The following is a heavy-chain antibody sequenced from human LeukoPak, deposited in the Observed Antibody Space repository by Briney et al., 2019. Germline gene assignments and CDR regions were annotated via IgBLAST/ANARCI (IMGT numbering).Heavy chain of an antibody. V-gene: IGHV3-23*01. CDR3: AKDYSFYGGNPY. J-gene: IGHJ4*02. CDR2: ISGSGGST. Sequence: GGSLRLSCAASGFTFSSYAMSWVRQAPVKGLEWVSAISGSGGSTYYADSVKGRFTISRDNSKNTLYLQMNSLRAEDTAVYYCAKDYSFYGGNPYWGQGTLVTVSS. CDR1: GFTFSSYA. D-gene: IGHD4-23*01.